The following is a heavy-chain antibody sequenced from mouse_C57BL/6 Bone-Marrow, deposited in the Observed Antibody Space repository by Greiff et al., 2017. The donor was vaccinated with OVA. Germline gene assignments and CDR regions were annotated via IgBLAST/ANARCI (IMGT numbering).Heavy chain of an antibody. V-gene: IGHV1-76*01. D-gene: IGHD2-4*01. J-gene: IGHJ3*01. Sequence: QVQLQQSGAELVRPGASVKLSCKASGYTFTDYYINWVKQRPGQGLQWIARIYPGSGNTYYNEKFKGKATLTAEKSSSTAYMQLSSLTSEDSTVYVCARGDYDVGAWFADWGKGTLVTVYA. CDR3: ARGDYDVGAWFAD. CDR1: GYTFTDYY. CDR2: IYPGSGNT.